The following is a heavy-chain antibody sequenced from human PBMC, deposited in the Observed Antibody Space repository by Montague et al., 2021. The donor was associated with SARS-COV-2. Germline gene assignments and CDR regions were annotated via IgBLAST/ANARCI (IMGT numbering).Heavy chain of an antibody. CDR2: IGRT. Sequence: IGRTNYNPSLNSRVNISVGTSKNQFSLDVSYVTATDTATYFCARTNVTRSVFDHWGHGILVTVS. V-gene: IGHV4-59*08. CDR3: ARTNVTRSVFDH. D-gene: IGHD4-17*01. J-gene: IGHJ4*01.